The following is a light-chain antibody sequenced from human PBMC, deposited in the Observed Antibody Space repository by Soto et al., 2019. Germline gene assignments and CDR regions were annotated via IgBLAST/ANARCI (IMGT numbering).Light chain of an antibody. J-gene: IGLJ1*01. V-gene: IGLV2-23*01. Sequence: QSALTQPASVSGSPGQSITISCTGTSSDVGSYNLVSWYQQHPGKAPKLMIYEGSKRPSGVSNRFSGSKSGNTASLTISGLQVEDEAVYYCCSYARSSTYVFGTGTKFTVL. CDR2: EGS. CDR1: SSDVGSYNL. CDR3: CSYARSSTYV.